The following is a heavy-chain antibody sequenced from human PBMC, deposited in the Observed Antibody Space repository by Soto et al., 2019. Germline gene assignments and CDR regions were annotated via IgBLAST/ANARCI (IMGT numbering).Heavy chain of an antibody. Sequence: SETRSLTCAVYGGSFSGYYWSWIRQPPGKGLEWIGEINHSGSTNYNPSLKSRVTISVDTSKNQFYLKLSSVTAADTAVYYCARHTPAISISDHWGQGTLVTVS. V-gene: IGHV4-34*01. J-gene: IGHJ4*02. D-gene: IGHD2-15*01. CDR1: GGSFSGYY. CDR3: ARHTPAISISDH. CDR2: INHSGST.